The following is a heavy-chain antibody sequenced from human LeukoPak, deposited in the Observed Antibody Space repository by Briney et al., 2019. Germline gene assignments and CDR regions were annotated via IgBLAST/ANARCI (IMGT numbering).Heavy chain of an antibody. D-gene: IGHD3-9*01. CDR1: GYTFTSYD. Sequence: ASVKVSCKASGYTFTSYDINWVRQATGQGLEWMGWMNPNSGNTGYAQKFQGRVTMTRNTSISTAYMELSSLRSEDTAVYYCASRDYDILTGYYTKDYWGQGTLVTVSS. CDR3: ASRDYDILTGYYTKDY. V-gene: IGHV1-8*01. CDR2: MNPNSGNT. J-gene: IGHJ4*02.